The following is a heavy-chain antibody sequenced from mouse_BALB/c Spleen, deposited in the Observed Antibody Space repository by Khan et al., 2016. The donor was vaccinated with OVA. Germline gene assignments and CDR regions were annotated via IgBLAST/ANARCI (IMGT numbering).Heavy chain of an antibody. CDR3: ARVYGRDFDY. Sequence: EVQLQESGPGLVKPSQSLSLTCTVTGYSITSDYAWNWIRQFPGNKLEWMGFISYSGTTKYNPSLKSRFSITRDTSKNQFFLQLNSVTTEDTATYYCARVYGRDFDYWGQGTSLTVSS. V-gene: IGHV3-2*02. CDR1: GYSITSDYA. CDR2: ISYSGTT. J-gene: IGHJ2*02. D-gene: IGHD1-1*01.